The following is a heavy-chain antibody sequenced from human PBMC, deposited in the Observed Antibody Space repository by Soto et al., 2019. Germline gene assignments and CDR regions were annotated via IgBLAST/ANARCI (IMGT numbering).Heavy chain of an antibody. CDR2: IGTSSTTI. Sequence: GGSLRLSCAASGFNFNTYTFNWVRQAQGKDLEWLSYIGTSSTTIYYADSVKGRFTISRDNVENSLYLQMNGLRVDDTAVYYCARGRPVDFWGQGTLVTVSS. CDR1: GFNFNTYT. J-gene: IGHJ4*02. CDR3: ARGRPVDF. D-gene: IGHD5-12*01. V-gene: IGHV3-48*01.